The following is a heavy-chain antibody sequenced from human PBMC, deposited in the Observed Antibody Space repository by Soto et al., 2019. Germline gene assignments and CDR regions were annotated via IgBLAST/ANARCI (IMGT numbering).Heavy chain of an antibody. Sequence: LILSCAASGFTFTRYSMNWVRQAPGNGLEWVSSISSTTNYIYYGDSMKGRFTISRDNAKNSLYLEMNSLRAEDTAVYYCARESEDLTSNFDYWGQGTLVTVSS. V-gene: IGHV3-21*06. J-gene: IGHJ4*02. CDR1: GFTFTRYS. CDR3: ARESEDLTSNFDY. CDR2: ISSTTNYI.